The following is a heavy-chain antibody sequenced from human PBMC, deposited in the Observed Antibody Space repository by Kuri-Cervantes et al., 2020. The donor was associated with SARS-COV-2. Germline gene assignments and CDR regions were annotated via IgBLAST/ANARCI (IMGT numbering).Heavy chain of an antibody. D-gene: IGHD3-22*01. V-gene: IGHV1-69*04. CDR2: IIPILGIA. J-gene: IGHJ4*02. CDR3: AKDSGYYDSSGYYRY. CDR1: GGTFSSYT. Sequence: SVKVSCKASGGTFSSYTISWVRQAPGQGLEWMGRIIPILGIANYAQKFQGRVTITADKSTSTAYMELSSLRSEDTAVYYCAKDSGYYDSSGYYRYWGQGTLVTVSS.